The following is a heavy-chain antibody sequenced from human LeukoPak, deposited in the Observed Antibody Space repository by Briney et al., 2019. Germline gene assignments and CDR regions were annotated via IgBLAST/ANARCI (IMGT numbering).Heavy chain of an antibody. D-gene: IGHD3-22*01. V-gene: IGHV4-4*07. J-gene: IGHJ4*02. CDR1: GGSISTFY. CDR2: IHTSGST. CDR3: AKDRGGVVVRAFDY. Sequence: SETLSLTCTVSGGSISTFYWSWIRQPAGKGLEWIGRIHTSGSTNYNPSLKSRVTMSVDTSKNQFSLRLSSVTAADTAVYYCAKDRGGVVVRAFDYWGQGTLVTVSS.